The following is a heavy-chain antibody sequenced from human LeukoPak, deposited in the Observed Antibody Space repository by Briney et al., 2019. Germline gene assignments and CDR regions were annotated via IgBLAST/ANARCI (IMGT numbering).Heavy chain of an antibody. CDR3: VKGGYGDYRPPPDY. D-gene: IGHD4-17*01. CDR1: EFTFSNYA. V-gene: IGHV3-23*01. J-gene: IGHJ4*02. Sequence: PGGSLRLSCAASEFTFSNYAMSWVRQAPGKGLEWVSGSTGTGYSTYYADSVKGRFTISRDNSKNTLYLQMNSLRAEDTAVYYCVKGGYGDYRPPPDYWGQGTLVTVSS. CDR2: STGTGYST.